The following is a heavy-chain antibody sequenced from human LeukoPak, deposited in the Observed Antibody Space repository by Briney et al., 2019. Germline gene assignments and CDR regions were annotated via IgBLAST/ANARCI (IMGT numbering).Heavy chain of an antibody. V-gene: IGHV3-33*01. CDR1: GLTFSSYG. Sequence: GGSLRLSCAASGLTFSSYGMHWVRQAPGKGLEWVAVIWYDGSNKYYADSVKGRFTISRDNSKNTLYLQMNSLRAEDTAVYYCARDTWIQLHILTYYFDYWGQGTLVTVSS. CDR2: IWYDGSNK. CDR3: ARDTWIQLHILTYYFDY. J-gene: IGHJ4*02. D-gene: IGHD5-18*01.